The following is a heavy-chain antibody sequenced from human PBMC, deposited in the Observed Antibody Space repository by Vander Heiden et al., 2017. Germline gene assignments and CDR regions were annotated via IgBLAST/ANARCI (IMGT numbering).Heavy chain of an antibody. J-gene: IGHJ3*02. CDR2: IYPGDSDT. CDR1: GYSFTSYW. D-gene: IGHD6-13*01. CDR3: ASVAAAGSVPRGAAFDI. V-gene: IGHV5-51*01. Sequence: EVQLVQSGAEVKKPGASLKISCTGSGYSFTSYWIGWVRQMPGKGLEWMGIIYPGDSDTRYSPSFQGQVTISADKSISTAYLQWSSLKASDTAMYYCASVAAAGSVPRGAAFDIWGQGTMVTVSS.